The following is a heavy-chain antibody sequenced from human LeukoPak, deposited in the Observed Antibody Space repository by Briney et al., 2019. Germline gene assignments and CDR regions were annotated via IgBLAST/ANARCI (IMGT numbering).Heavy chain of an antibody. Sequence: SETLSLTCTVSGGSISNKYWSWIRQPPGKGLEWIGYIYYSGSTNYNPSLKSRVTILVDTSKNQFSLKLSSVTAADTAVYFCARIPRRRRDYAMVRGVISNWFDPWGQGTLVTVSS. CDR2: IYYSGST. J-gene: IGHJ5*02. CDR1: GGSISNKY. CDR3: ARIPRRRRDYAMVRGVISNWFDP. V-gene: IGHV4-59*01. D-gene: IGHD3-10*01.